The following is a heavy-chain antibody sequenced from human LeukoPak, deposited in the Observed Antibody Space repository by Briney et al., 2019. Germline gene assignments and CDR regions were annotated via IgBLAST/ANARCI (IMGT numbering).Heavy chain of an antibody. CDR1: GGSISSSSYY. Sequence: PSETLSLTCTVSGGSISSSSYYWGWIRQPPGKGLEWIGCIYYSGSTYYNPSLKSRVTISVDTSKNQFSLKLSSVTAADTAVYYCARSGSYYWNFDYWGQGTLVTVSS. J-gene: IGHJ4*02. V-gene: IGHV4-39*07. CDR3: ARSGSYYWNFDY. CDR2: IYYSGST. D-gene: IGHD1-26*01.